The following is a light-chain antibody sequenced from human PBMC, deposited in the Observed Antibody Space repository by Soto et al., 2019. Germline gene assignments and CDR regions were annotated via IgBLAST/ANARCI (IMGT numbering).Light chain of an antibody. J-gene: IGKJ1*01. Sequence: IVLTPSPATLACFPRVRVTLSCRASQYINTRLAWYQHRPGQAPRLLIYQTSNRATGIPDRFSGSGSGTDFTLTISRLEPEDFAVYYCHQYDSTVQTFGQGTKVDIK. CDR3: HQYDSTVQT. CDR1: QYINTR. V-gene: IGKV3-20*01. CDR2: QTS.